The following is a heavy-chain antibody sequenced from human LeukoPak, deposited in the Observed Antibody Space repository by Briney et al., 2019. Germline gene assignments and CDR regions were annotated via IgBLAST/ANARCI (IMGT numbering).Heavy chain of an antibody. CDR1: GGTFSSYA. J-gene: IGHJ2*01. D-gene: IGHD3-10*01. Sequence: SVKVSCKASGGTFSSYAVSWVRQAPGQGLEWMGRIIPILGIANYAQKFQGRVTITADKSTSTAYMELSSLRSEDTAVYYCARDSEGINWYFDLWGRGTLVTVSS. CDR3: ARDSEGINWYFDL. CDR2: IIPILGIA. V-gene: IGHV1-69*04.